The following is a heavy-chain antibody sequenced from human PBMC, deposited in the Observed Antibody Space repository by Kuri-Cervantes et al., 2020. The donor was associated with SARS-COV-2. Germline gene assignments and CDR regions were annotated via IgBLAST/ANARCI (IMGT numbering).Heavy chain of an antibody. D-gene: IGHD1-14*01. CDR2: ISGSGGST. V-gene: IGHV3-23*01. Sequence: GGSLRLSCAASGFTFSSYAMSWVRQAPGQGLEWVSAISGSGGSTYYADSVKGRFTISRDNSKNTLYLQMNSLRAEDTAVYCCARSGVSAATGYYYYYMDVWGKGTTVTVSS. CDR1: GFTFSSYA. CDR3: ARSGVSAATGYYYYYMDV. J-gene: IGHJ6*03.